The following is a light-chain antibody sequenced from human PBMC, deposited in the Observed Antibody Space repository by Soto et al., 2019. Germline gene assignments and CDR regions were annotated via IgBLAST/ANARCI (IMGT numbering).Light chain of an antibody. CDR2: GAS. CDR3: QQYGSSPWT. J-gene: IGKJ1*01. Sequence: EIVLTQSPGTLSLSPGASATLSCRATQGVSSSYLAWYTQTPGQAPTLLIYGASSRATGIPDRFSGSGSRTDFTLTISRLEPEDFAVYDCQQYGSSPWTFAQGTKVDI. V-gene: IGKV3-20*01. CDR1: QGVSSSY.